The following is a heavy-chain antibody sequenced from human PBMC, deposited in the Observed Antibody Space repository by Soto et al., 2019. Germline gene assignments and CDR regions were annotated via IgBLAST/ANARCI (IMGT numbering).Heavy chain of an antibody. CDR3: ARLNSGSSRKGGMAV. J-gene: IGHJ6*02. CDR2: IIPIFGTA. V-gene: IGHV1-69*01. D-gene: IGHD1-26*01. Sequence: QVQLVQSGAEVKKPGSSVKVSCKASGGTFSSYAISWVRQAPGQGLEWMGGIIPIFGTANYAQTFQGRVTITADDSTSTADMELRSLRYEDTAVYYCARLNSGSSRKGGMAVWGQGTTVTVSS. CDR1: GGTFSSYA.